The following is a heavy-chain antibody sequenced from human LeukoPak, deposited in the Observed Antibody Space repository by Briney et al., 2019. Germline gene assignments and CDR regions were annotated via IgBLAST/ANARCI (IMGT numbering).Heavy chain of an antibody. Sequence: GGSLRLSCEGSGFTFKTYAMSWVRQAPGKGLEWVSGVSGSGDFTDYADSVKGRFTISRDNPKNTLFLQMSSLRVEDTAIYYCAKERFCSGGSCYAPHGLHWGQGILVTVSS. D-gene: IGHD2-15*01. CDR1: GFTFKTYA. V-gene: IGHV3-23*01. CDR3: AKERFCSGGSCYAPHGLH. CDR2: VSGSGDFT. J-gene: IGHJ4*02.